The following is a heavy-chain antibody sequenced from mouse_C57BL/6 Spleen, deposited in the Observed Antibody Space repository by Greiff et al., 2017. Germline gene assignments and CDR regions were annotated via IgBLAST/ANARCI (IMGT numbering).Heavy chain of an antibody. V-gene: IGHV2-6-1*01. Sequence: VKLMESGPGLVAPSQSLSITCTVSGFSLTSYGVHWVRQPPGKGLEWLVVIWSDGSTTYNSALKSRLSISKDNSKSQVFLKMNSLQTDDTAMYYCARHEGDGWYFDVWGTGTTVTVSS. CDR1: GFSLTSYG. CDR3: ARHEGDGWYFDV. J-gene: IGHJ1*03. D-gene: IGHD3-3*01. CDR2: IWSDGST.